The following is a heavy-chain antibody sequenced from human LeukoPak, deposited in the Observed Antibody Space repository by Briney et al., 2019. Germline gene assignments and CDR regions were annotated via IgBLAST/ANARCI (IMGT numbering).Heavy chain of an antibody. CDR2: IYYSGST. CDR1: GGSISSSSYY. D-gene: IGHD3-22*01. V-gene: IGHV4-39*07. CDR3: ATDYDSSGYYD. Sequence: SETLSLTCTVSGGSISSSSYYWGWIRQPPGKGLEWIGSIYYSGSTYYNPSLKSRVTISVDTSKNQFSLNLSSVTAADTAVYYCATDYDSSGYYDWGQGTLVTVSS. J-gene: IGHJ4*02.